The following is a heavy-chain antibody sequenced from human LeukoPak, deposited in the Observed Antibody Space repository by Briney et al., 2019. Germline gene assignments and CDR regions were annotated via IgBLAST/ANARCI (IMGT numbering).Heavy chain of an antibody. D-gene: IGHD6-19*01. CDR1: GFTFSSSW. CDR2: ISTRSGTT. CDR3: ARDGSGWYYFDC. V-gene: IGHV3-48*01. J-gene: IGHJ4*02. Sequence: GGSLRLFCAASGFTFSSSWMSWVRQAPGKGPEWVSYISTRSGTTYYADSVKGRFTISRDDAKNSLYLQMNSLRAEDTAVYYCARDGSGWYYFDCWGQGTLVTVSS.